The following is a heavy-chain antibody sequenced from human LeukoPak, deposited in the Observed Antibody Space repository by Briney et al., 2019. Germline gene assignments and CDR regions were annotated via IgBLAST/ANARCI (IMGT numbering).Heavy chain of an antibody. J-gene: IGHJ4*02. CDR1: GCTFTGYY. CDR2: INPNSGGT. CDR3: AREWRHMVRGVINY. Sequence: GASVKVSCKASGCTFTGYYMHWVRQAPGQGLEWMGWINPNSGGTNYAQKFQGRVTMTRDTSISTAYMELSRLRSDDTAVYYCAREWRHMVRGVINYWGQGTLVTVSS. V-gene: IGHV1-2*02. D-gene: IGHD3-10*01.